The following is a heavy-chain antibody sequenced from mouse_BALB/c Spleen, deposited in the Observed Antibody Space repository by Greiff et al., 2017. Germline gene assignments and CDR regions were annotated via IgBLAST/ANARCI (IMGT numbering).Heavy chain of an antibody. J-gene: IGHJ3*01. V-gene: IGHV5-6-5*01. CDR2: ISSGGST. CDR3: ARGDGNYVAY. CDR1: GFTFSSYA. Sequence: DVKLVESGGGLVKPGGSLKLSCAASGFTFSSYAMSWVRQTPEKRLEWVASISSGGSTYYPDSVKGRFTISRDNARNILYLQMSSLRSEDTAMYYCARGDGNYVAYWGQGTLVTVSA. D-gene: IGHD2-1*01.